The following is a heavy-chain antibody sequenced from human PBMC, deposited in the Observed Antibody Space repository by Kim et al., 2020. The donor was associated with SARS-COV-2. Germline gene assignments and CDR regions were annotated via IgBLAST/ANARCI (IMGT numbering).Heavy chain of an antibody. CDR1: GGSISSSNW. CDR2: IYHSGST. D-gene: IGHD3-10*01. Sequence: SETLSLTCAVSGGSISSSNWWSWVRQPPGKGLEWIGEIYHSGSTNYNPSLKSRVTISVDKSKNQFSLKLSSVTAADTAVYYCARRKGSITMVRGAVSFDPWGQGTLVTVSS. V-gene: IGHV4-4*02. J-gene: IGHJ5*02. CDR3: ARRKGSITMVRGAVSFDP.